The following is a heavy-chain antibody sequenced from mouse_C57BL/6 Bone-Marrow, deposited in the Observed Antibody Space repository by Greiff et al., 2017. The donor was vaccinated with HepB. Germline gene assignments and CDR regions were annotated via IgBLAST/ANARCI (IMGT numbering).Heavy chain of an antibody. CDR3: AREGTTVVIDY. D-gene: IGHD1-1*01. CDR1: GYTFTSYW. J-gene: IGHJ2*01. V-gene: IGHV1-64*01. Sequence: QVQLKQPGAELVKPGASVKLSCKASGYTFTSYWMHWVKQRPGQGLEWIGMIHPNSGSTNYNEKFKSKATLTVDKSSSTAYMQLSSLTSEDSAVYYCAREGTTVVIDYWGQGTTLTVSS. CDR2: IHPNSGST.